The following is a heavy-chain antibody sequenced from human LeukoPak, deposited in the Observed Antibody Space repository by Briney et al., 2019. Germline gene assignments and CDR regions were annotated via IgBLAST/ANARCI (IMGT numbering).Heavy chain of an antibody. CDR2: ISWDGGST. CDR1: GFTFDDYA. Sequence: GGSLRLSCAASGFTFDDYAMHWVRQAPGKGLEWVSLISWDGGSTYYADSVKGRFTISRDNSKNSLYLQMNSLRAEDTALYYCAKDISRLGYCSSTSCYSGPDYWGQGTLVTVSS. J-gene: IGHJ4*02. V-gene: IGHV3-43D*03. D-gene: IGHD2-2*01. CDR3: AKDISRLGYCSSTSCYSGPDY.